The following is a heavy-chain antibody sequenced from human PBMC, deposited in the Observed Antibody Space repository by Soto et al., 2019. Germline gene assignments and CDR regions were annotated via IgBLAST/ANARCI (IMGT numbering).Heavy chain of an antibody. CDR3: ARGALNNDFWRGPIKGGMDF. CDR2: FNHSGST. CDR1: GVSFSAYY. D-gene: IGHD3-3*01. V-gene: IGHV4-34*01. J-gene: IGHJ6*02. Sequence: SETLSLTCAVYGVSFSAYYWNWIRQPPGKGLEWIGEFNHSGSTNYSPSLKSRVTISVDTSKNQFSLKLTSVTAADTAVYYCARGALNNDFWRGPIKGGMDFWGQGTTVTVSS.